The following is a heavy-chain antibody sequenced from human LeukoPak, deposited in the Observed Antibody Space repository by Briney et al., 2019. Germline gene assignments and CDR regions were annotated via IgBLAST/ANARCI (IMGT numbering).Heavy chain of an antibody. J-gene: IGHJ4*02. Sequence: PGRSLRLSCAASGFTFSSYAMHWVRQAPGKGLEWVAVISYDGSNKYYADSVKGRFTISRDNSKNTLYLQMNSLRAEDTAVYYCVAWELRGDYWGQGTLVTVSS. D-gene: IGHD1-26*01. CDR1: GFTFSSYA. V-gene: IGHV3-30*04. CDR2: ISYDGSNK. CDR3: VAWELRGDY.